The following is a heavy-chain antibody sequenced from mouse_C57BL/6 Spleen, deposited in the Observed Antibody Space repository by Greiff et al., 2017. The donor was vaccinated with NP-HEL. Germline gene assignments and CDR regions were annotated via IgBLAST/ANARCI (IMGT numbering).Heavy chain of an antibody. CDR3: ERPVVLYFGV. D-gene: IGHD1-1*02. J-gene: IGHJ1*03. Sequence: EVKLVESGGGLVKPGGSLKLSCAASGFTFSSYTMSWVRQTPEKRLEWVATISGGGGNTYYPDSVKGRFTISRDNAKNTLYLQMRSLRSEDTALYYCERPVVLYFGVWGTETTVTVFS. CDR1: GFTFSSYT. V-gene: IGHV5-9*01. CDR2: ISGGGGNT.